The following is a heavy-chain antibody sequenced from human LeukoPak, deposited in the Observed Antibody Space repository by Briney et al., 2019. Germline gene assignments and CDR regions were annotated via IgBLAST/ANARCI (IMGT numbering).Heavy chain of an antibody. CDR2: ISWNSGSI. CDR3: AKSRFGELLSHFDP. V-gene: IGHV3-9*01. Sequence: SGGSLRLSCAASGFTFDDYAMHWVRQAPGKGLEWVSGISWNSGSIGYADSVKGRFTISRDNAKNSLYLQMNSLRAEDTALYYCAKSRFGELLSHFDPWGQGTLVTVFS. J-gene: IGHJ5*02. CDR1: GFTFDDYA. D-gene: IGHD3-10*01.